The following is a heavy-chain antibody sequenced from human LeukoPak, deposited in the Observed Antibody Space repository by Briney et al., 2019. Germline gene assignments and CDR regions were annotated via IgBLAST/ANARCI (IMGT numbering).Heavy chain of an antibody. CDR1: GGTFSSYA. CDR3: ASSCSGCHEGRFDY. CDR2: IIPIFGTA. J-gene: IGHJ4*02. V-gene: IGHV1-69*05. D-gene: IGHD6-19*01. Sequence: ASMKVSCKAPGGTFSSYAISWVRQAPGQGLEWMGGIIPIFGTANYAQKFQGRVTITTDESTSTAYMELSSLRSEDTAVYYCASSCSGCHEGRFDYWGQGTLVTVSS.